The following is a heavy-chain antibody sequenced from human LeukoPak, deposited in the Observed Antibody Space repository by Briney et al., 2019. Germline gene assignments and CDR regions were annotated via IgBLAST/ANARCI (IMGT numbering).Heavy chain of an antibody. Sequence: SETLSLTCTVSGGSISSSYWSWIRQPPGKKLEWIAYIYYTGSTNYNPSLKSRATISVDTSKNHFSLELSSVTAADTAVYFCARHRNDYGGNSFGDWGQGTPVTVPS. D-gene: IGHD4-23*01. J-gene: IGHJ4*02. CDR2: IYYTGST. CDR1: GGSISSSY. V-gene: IGHV4-59*08. CDR3: ARHRNDYGGNSFGD.